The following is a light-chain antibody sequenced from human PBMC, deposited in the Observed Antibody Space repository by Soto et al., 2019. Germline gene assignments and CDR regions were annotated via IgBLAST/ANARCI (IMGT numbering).Light chain of an antibody. J-gene: IGKJ1*01. V-gene: IGKV3-20*01. CDR1: QTVSSSY. Sequence: EIVLTQSPGTLSLSPGDRATLSCRASQTVSSSYLAWYQQKPGQAPRLLMYGISSRATGIPDRFSGSGSGTDFPPTIRRMEPEDSAEYYCQQYGSSPWTFGQGTKVDIK. CDR3: QQYGSSPWT. CDR2: GIS.